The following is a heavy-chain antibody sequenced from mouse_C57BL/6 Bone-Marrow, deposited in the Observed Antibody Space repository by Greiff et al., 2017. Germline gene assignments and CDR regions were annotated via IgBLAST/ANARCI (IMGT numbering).Heavy chain of an antibody. CDR3: ARGRTVVAFDY. V-gene: IGHV1-64*01. J-gene: IGHJ2*01. CDR1: GYTFTSYW. D-gene: IGHD1-1*01. Sequence: VQLQQSGAELVKPGASVKLSCKASGYTFTSYWMHWVKQRPGQGLEWIGMIHPNSGSTNYNEKFKSKATLTVDKSSSTAYRQLSSLTSEDSAVYYCARGRTVVAFDYWGQGTTLTVSS. CDR2: IHPNSGST.